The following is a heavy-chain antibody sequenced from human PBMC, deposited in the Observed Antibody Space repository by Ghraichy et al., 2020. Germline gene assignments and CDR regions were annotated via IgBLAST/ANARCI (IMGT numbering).Heavy chain of an antibody. CDR1: GGSISSSSYC. D-gene: IGHD1-26*01. CDR2: IYYSGST. Sequence: ETLSLTCTVSGGSISSSSYCWGWIRQPPGKGLEWIGTIYYSGSTYYNPSLKGRVTISVDTSKNQFSLKLSSVTAADTAVYYCARHSGVGANSPFDYWGQGTLVTVSS. J-gene: IGHJ4*02. V-gene: IGHV4-39*01. CDR3: ARHSGVGANSPFDY.